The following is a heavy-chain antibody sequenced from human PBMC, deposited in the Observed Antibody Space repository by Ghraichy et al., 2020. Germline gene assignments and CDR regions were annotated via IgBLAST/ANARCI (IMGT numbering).Heavy chain of an antibody. D-gene: IGHD1-26*01. Sequence: GGSLRLSCAASGFTLSTNWMHWVRQAPGKGLVWVSRINSDGSSTSYADSVKGRFTISRDNAKNTLYLQMNSLRAEDTGVYYCARGSLVGATLFDYWGQGTLVTVSS. CDR3: ARGSLVGATLFDY. J-gene: IGHJ4*02. CDR1: GFTLSTNW. V-gene: IGHV3-74*01. CDR2: INSDGSST.